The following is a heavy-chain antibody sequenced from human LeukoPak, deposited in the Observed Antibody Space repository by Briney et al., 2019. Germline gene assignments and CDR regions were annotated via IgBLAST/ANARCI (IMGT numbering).Heavy chain of an antibody. CDR1: GFSFSTHW. V-gene: IGHV3-30*18. CDR2: ISYDGSNK. J-gene: IGHJ4*02. D-gene: IGHD3-22*01. CDR3: AKSSYYDSSGYYREYYFDY. Sequence: GGSLRLSCVASGFSFSTHWMHWVRQAPGKGLEWVAVISYDGSNKYYADSVKGRFTISRDNSKNTLYLQMNSLRAEDTAVYYCAKSSYYDSSGYYREYYFDYWGQGTLVTVSS.